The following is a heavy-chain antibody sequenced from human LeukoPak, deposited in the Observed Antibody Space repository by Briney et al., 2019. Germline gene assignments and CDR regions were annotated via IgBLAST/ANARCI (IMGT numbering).Heavy chain of an antibody. Sequence: GGSLRLFCAASGFTFSSYSMNWVRQAPGKGLEWVSYISSSYSTIYYADSVKGRFTISRDNAENSLYLQMNSLRAEDTAVYYCARGIDSGAYRIFDYWGQGTLVTVSS. D-gene: IGHD1-26*01. CDR3: ARGIDSGAYRIFDY. J-gene: IGHJ4*02. V-gene: IGHV3-48*04. CDR2: ISSSYSTI. CDR1: GFTFSSYS.